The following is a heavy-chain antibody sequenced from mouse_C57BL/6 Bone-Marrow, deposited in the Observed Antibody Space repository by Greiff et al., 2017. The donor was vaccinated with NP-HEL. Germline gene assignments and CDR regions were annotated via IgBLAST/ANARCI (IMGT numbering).Heavy chain of an antibody. V-gene: IGHV2-2*01. CDR3: ASHYYGSSYGYFDV. CDR2: IWSGGST. Sequence: QVQLKESGPGLVQPSQSLSITCTVSGFSLTSYGVHWVRQSPGKGLEWLGVIWSGGSTDYNAAFISRLSISKDNSKSQVFFKMNSLQADDTAIYYCASHYYGSSYGYFDVWGTGTTVTVSS. J-gene: IGHJ1*03. CDR1: GFSLTSYG. D-gene: IGHD1-1*01.